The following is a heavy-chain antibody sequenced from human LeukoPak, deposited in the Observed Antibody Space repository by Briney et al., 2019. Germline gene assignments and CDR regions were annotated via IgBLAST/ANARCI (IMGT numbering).Heavy chain of an antibody. V-gene: IGHV1-69*04. J-gene: IGHJ4*02. CDR3: ASGGVGATYFDC. Sequence: SVKVSCKASGGTFSSYAISWVRQAPGQGLEWMGRIIPILGIANYAQKFQGRVTITADKSTSTAYMELSSLRSEDTAVYYCASGGVGATYFDCWGQGTLVTVSS. D-gene: IGHD1-26*01. CDR2: IIPILGIA. CDR1: GGTFSSYA.